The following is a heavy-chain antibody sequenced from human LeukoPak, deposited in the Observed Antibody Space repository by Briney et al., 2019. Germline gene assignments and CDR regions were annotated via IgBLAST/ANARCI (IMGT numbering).Heavy chain of an antibody. D-gene: IGHD2-15*01. CDR1: GGSISSYY. CDR2: IYYSGST. CDR3: ARQPSDVAAYY. V-gene: IGHV4-59*01. J-gene: IGHJ4*02. Sequence: SETLSLTCTVSGGSISSYYWSWIRQPPGKGLEWIGYIYYSGSTNYNPSLKSRVTISVDTSKNQFSLKLSSVTAADTAVYYCARQPSDVAAYYWGQGTLVTVSS.